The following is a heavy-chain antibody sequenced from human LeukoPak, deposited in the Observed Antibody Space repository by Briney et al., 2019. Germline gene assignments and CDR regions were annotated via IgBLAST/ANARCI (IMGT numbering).Heavy chain of an antibody. J-gene: IGHJ4*02. CDR3: VRDVDQRLDY. Sequence: ASVKVSCKASGYNLVAYGLSWVRQAPGQGLEWMGWIDTNNGETNYTQRFLGRVTMTTDTSTNTAYMELRSLRSDDTAVFYCVRDVDQRLDYWGQGTLVTVSS. CDR2: IDTNNGET. CDR1: GYNLVAYG. V-gene: IGHV1-18*01.